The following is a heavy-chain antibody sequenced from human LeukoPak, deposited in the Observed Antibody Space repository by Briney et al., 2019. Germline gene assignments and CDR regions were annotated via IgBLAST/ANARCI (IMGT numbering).Heavy chain of an antibody. CDR2: IYYSGST. Sequence: SETLSLTCTVSSDSISSSSYYWGWIRQPPGKGLEWVGSIYYSGSTFYNPSLKSRVTISVDTSRNQFSLKLSSVTAADTAVYYCARRGTTRGLGGFDIWGQGTVVTVSS. CDR1: SDSISSSSYY. D-gene: IGHD1-1*01. V-gene: IGHV4-39*01. J-gene: IGHJ3*02. CDR3: ARRGTTRGLGGFDI.